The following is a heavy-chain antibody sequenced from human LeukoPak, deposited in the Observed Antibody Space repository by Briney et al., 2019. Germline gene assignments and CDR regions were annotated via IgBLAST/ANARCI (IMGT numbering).Heavy chain of an antibody. D-gene: IGHD3-22*01. CDR1: GGTFSSYA. V-gene: IGHV1-69*05. Sequence: ASVKVSCKASGGTFSSYAISWVRQAPGQGLEWMGGIIPIFGTANYAQKFQGRVTITTDESTSTAYMELSSLRSEDTAVYYCARPLRGHYDSSGAPDYYYMDVWGKGTTVTVSS. CDR3: ARPLRGHYDSSGAPDYYYMDV. J-gene: IGHJ6*03. CDR2: IIPIFGTA.